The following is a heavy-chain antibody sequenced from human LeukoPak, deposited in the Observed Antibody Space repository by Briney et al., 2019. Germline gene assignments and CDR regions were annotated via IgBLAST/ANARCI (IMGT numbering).Heavy chain of an antibody. D-gene: IGHD3-10*01. CDR3: AREEGFGEFHFDY. CDR2: INPNSGGT. Sequence: ASVKVSCKASGYTFTGYYMHWVRQASGQGLEWMGWINPNSGGTNYAQKFQGRVTMTRDTSISTAYMELSRLRSDDTAVYYCAREEGFGEFHFDYWGQGTLVTVSS. J-gene: IGHJ4*02. CDR1: GYTFTGYY. V-gene: IGHV1-2*02.